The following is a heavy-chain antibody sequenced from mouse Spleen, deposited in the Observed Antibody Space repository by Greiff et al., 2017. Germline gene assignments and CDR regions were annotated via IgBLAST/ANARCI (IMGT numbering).Heavy chain of an antibody. V-gene: IGHV1-50*01. Sequence: QVQLQQPGAELVKPGASVKLSCKASGYTFTSYWMQWVKQRPGQGLEWIGEIDPSDSYTNYNQKFKGKATLTVETSSSTAYMQLSSLTSEDSAVYYCARRCDWYFDVGGTGTTVTVSS. J-gene: IGHJ1*03. CDR2: IDPSDSYT. CDR1: GYTFTSYW. CDR3: ARRCDWYFDV.